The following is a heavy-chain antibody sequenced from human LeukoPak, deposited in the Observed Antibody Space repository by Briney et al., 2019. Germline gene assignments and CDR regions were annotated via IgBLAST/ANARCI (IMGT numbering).Heavy chain of an antibody. CDR1: GFTFSSYY. D-gene: IGHD6-6*01. CDR3: ARGPSIAARYDAFDI. V-gene: IGHV3-74*01. J-gene: IGHJ3*02. Sequence: GGSLRLSCAASGFTFSSYYIHWVRQAPGKGLVWVSRIDSDGNITTYADSVKGRFTISRDSAKNTLYLQVISLRAEDTAVYYCARGPSIAARYDAFDIWGQGTMVTVSS. CDR2: IDSDGNIT.